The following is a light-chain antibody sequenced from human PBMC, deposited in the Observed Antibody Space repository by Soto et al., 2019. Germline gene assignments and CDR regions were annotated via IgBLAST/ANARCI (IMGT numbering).Light chain of an antibody. CDR2: DVS. CDR1: SNDVGGYKY. CDR3: SSYTSSSTLGGV. V-gene: IGLV2-14*01. Sequence: QSALTQPASVSGSPGQSITISCTGTSNDVGGYKYVSWYQQHPGKAPKLMIYDVSNRPSGVSNRFSGSKSGNTASLTISGLQAEDEADYYGSSYTSSSTLGGVFGGGTKLTVL. J-gene: IGLJ2*01.